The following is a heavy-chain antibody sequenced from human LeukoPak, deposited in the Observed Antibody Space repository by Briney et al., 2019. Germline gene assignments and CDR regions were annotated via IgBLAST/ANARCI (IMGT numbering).Heavy chain of an antibody. J-gene: IGHJ2*01. CDR1: GGSISTSSYY. D-gene: IGHD4-17*01. CDR3: ARPATVTTSFWYFDL. Sequence: KASETLSLTCTISGGSISTSSYYWGWIGQPPGKGLEWIGSIFYSGSTYYNPSLKSRLTISVDTSKNQFSLNLSSVTAADTAVYYCARPATVTTSFWYFDLWGRGTLVTVSS. V-gene: IGHV4-39*01. CDR2: IFYSGST.